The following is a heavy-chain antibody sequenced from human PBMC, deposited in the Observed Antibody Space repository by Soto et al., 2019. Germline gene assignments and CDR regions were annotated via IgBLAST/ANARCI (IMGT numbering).Heavy chain of an antibody. CDR1: GGTFSSYA. J-gene: IGHJ4*02. V-gene: IGHV1-69*06. D-gene: IGHD4-17*01. Sequence: QVQLVQSGAEVKKPGSSVKVSCKASGGTFSSYAISWVRQAPGQGLEWMGGIIPIFGTANYAQKFQGRVTITADKSTSTDYMELSSLRSEDTAVYYCARDLGSNYGDSPFDYWGPGTLVTVSS. CDR2: IIPIFGTA. CDR3: ARDLGSNYGDSPFDY.